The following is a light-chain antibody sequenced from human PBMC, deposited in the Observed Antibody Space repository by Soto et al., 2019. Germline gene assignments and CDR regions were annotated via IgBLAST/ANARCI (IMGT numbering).Light chain of an antibody. CDR1: STDVGEFNY. CDR3: SSYSSSTTHVV. V-gene: IGLV2-14*03. Sequence: QSALTQPASVSGSPGRSVTISCTGTSTDVGEFNYVSWYQHLPGRAPKLIIYDVSNRPSGISYRFSASKSGRTASLTISGLHAEDEADYYCSSYSSSTTHVVFGGGTKLTVL. CDR2: DVS. J-gene: IGLJ2*01.